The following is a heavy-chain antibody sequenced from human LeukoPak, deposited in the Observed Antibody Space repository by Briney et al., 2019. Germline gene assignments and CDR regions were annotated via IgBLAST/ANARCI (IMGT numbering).Heavy chain of an antibody. V-gene: IGHV4-38-2*02. Sequence: SETLSLTCTVSGYSISSGYYWGWIRQPPGKGLEWIGEVYHSGSTNYNPSLKSRVIISIDKSNNQFSLKLTSVTAADTAVYYCARSKTTVTSNWFDPWGQGTLVTVSS. CDR1: GYSISSGYY. D-gene: IGHD4-17*01. J-gene: IGHJ5*02. CDR3: ARSKTTVTSNWFDP. CDR2: VYHSGST.